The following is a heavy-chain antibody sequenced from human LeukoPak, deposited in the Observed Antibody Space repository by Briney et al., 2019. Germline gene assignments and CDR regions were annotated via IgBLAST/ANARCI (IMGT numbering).Heavy chain of an antibody. J-gene: IGHJ4*02. CDR1: GYTFTGYY. V-gene: IGHV1-2*02. CDR3: ARVVGATTSERTFDY. CDR2: INPNSGGT. D-gene: IGHD1-26*01. Sequence: ASVKVSCKASGYTFTGYYMHWVRQAPGQGLEWMGWINPNSGGTNYAQKFQGRVTTTRDTSISTAYMELSRLRSDDTAVYYCARVVGATTSERTFDYWGQGTLVTVSS.